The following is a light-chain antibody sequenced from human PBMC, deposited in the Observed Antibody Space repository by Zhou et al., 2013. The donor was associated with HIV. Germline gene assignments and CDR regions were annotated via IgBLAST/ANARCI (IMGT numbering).Light chain of an antibody. V-gene: IGKV1-27*01. Sequence: DIQMTQSPSTLSASVGDRVTITCRASQSISSWLAWYQQKPGKAPKLLIHAASTLQSGVPSRFSGSGSGTEFTLTISNLQPEDVATYYCQKYDSAPSITFGQGTRLEIK. J-gene: IGKJ5*01. CDR1: QSISSW. CDR2: AAS. CDR3: QKYDSAPSIT.